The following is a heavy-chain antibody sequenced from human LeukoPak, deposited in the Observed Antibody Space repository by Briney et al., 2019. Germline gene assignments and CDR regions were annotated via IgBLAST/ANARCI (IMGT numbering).Heavy chain of an antibody. Sequence: SQTLSLTCAISGDSVSSNSASWHWIRQSPSRGLQWLGRTYYTSKWFNGYAVSLKSRITINPDTSKNQFSLQLNSVTPEDTAVYFCARDNDYGGYYFDYWGQGTLVTVSS. J-gene: IGHJ4*02. CDR1: GDSVSSNSAS. V-gene: IGHV6-1*01. CDR2: TYYTSKWFN. CDR3: ARDNDYGGYYFDY. D-gene: IGHD4-23*01.